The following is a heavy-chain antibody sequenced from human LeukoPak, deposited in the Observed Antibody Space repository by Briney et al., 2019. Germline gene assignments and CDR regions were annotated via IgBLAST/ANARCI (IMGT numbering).Heavy chain of an antibody. Sequence: GGSLRLSCAASGFTVSSNYMSWVRQAPGKGLEWVSVIYSGGSTYYADSVKGRFTISRDNSKNTLYLQMNSLRAEDTAVYYCARELYSYGSYYLDYWGQGTLVTVSS. J-gene: IGHJ4*02. V-gene: IGHV3-53*01. D-gene: IGHD5-18*01. CDR3: ARELYSYGSYYLDY. CDR1: GFTVSSNY. CDR2: IYSGGST.